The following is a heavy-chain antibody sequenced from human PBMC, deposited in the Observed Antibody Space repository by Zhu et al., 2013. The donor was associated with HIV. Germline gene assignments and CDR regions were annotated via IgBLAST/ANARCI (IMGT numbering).Heavy chain of an antibody. CDR2: INPSGGST. V-gene: IGHV1-46*01. CDR1: GYTFTSYY. CDR3: ARVLPYYYDSSGYQRGGAFDI. D-gene: IGHD3-22*01. J-gene: IGHJ3*02. Sequence: QVQLVQSGAEVKKPGASVKVSCKASGYTFTSYYMHWVRQAPGQGLEWMGIINPSGGSTSYAQKFQGRVTMARDTSTSTVYMELSSLRSEDTAVYYCARVLPYYYDSSGYQRGGAFDIWGQGTMVTVSS.